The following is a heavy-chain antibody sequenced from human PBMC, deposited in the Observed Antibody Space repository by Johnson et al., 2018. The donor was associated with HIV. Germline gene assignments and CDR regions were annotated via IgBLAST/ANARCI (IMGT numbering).Heavy chain of an antibody. CDR1: GFTFSSYA. J-gene: IGHJ3*02. CDR2: ISYDGSNK. V-gene: IGHV3-30*04. CDR3: ARVGYSSFDI. D-gene: IGHD6-13*01. Sequence: QVQLLESGGGLVQPGGSLRLSCAASGFTFSSYAMHWVRQAPGKGLEWVAGISYDGSNKYYGDSVKGRFTISSDNAKNSLYLQMNSLRAEDTAVYYCARVGYSSFDIWGQGTLVTVSS.